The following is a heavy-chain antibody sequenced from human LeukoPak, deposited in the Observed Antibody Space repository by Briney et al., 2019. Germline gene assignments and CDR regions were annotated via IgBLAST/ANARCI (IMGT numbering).Heavy chain of an antibody. CDR1: GFTFSSYA. CDR3: ARDSGTAAGIGLGYFQH. D-gene: IGHD6-13*01. CDR2: ISGSGGST. J-gene: IGHJ1*01. V-gene: IGHV3-23*01. Sequence: PGGSLRLSCAASGFTFSSYAMSWVRQAPGKGLEWVSAISGSGGSTYYADSVKGRFTISRDNSKNTLYLQMNSLRAEDTAVYYCARDSGTAAGIGLGYFQHWGQGTLVTVSS.